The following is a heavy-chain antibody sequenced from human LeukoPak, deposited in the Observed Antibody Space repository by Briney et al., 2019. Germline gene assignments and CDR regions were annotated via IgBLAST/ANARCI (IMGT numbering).Heavy chain of an antibody. CDR3: AKGRPRGSTEYFDS. V-gene: IGHV3-9*01. Sequence: GGSLRLSCAASGFTFDDYAMHWVRQPPGEGREWVSGISWNNGIIAYAHSVKGRFTISRDNAKNSLYFQMNSLRNEDTSLYYCAKGRPRGSTEYFDSWGQGTLVTVSS. CDR2: ISWNNGII. J-gene: IGHJ4*02. D-gene: IGHD1-1*01. CDR1: GFTFDDYA.